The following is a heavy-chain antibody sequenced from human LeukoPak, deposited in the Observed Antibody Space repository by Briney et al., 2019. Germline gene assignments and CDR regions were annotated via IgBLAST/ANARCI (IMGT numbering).Heavy chain of an antibody. J-gene: IGHJ4*02. V-gene: IGHV1-2*02. CDR3: ARGLTYQDSSGYHYFDY. CDR1: GYLFSDYY. D-gene: IGHD3-22*01. Sequence: SVKVSCKVSGYLFSDYYVKWMRHAPGRGLEWMGWIIPNSGGTKYAQKLQGRVTMTRDTSISTAYMELSRLRSDDTAVYYCARGLTYQDSSGYHYFDYWGQGTLVTVSS. CDR2: IIPNSGGT.